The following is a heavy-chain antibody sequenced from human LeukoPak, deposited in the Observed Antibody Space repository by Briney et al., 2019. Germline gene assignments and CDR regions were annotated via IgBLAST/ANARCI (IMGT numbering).Heavy chain of an antibody. CDR2: IIPIFGTA. CDR1: GGTLSSYA. J-gene: IGHJ5*02. CDR3: ARDDSSGYYFPTTP. V-gene: IGHV1-69*13. Sequence: ASVKVSCKASGGTLSSYAISWVRQAPGQGLEWMGGIIPIFGTANYAQKFQGRVTITADESTSTAYMELSSLRSEDTAVYYCARDDSSGYYFPTTPWGQGTLVTVSS. D-gene: IGHD3-22*01.